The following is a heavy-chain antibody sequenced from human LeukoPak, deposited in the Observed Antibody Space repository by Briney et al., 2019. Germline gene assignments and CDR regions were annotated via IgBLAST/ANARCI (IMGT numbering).Heavy chain of an antibody. V-gene: IGHV3-11*06. D-gene: IGHD2-21*01. CDR2: ISSSSSYI. CDR1: GFTFSDYY. CDR3: ARAGGYCGNPIGY. J-gene: IGHJ4*02. Sequence: PGGSLRLSCAASGFTFSDYYMSWIRQAPGKGLEWVSSISSSSSYIYYADSVKGRFTISRDNAKNSLYLQMNSQRAGDTAVYYCARAGGYCGNPIGYWGQGTLVTVSS.